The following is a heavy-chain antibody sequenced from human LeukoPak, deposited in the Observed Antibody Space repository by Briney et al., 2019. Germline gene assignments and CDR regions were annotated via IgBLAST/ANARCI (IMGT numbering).Heavy chain of an antibody. V-gene: IGHV3-23*01. Sequence: QLWGSLRLSCAASGFTFSSYAMSWVRQAPGKGLEWVSAISGSDGSTYYADSVKGRFTISRDNSKNTLYLQMKSLRAEDTAVYNCARRAPYCGGDCYHWYFDLWGRGTLVTVSS. J-gene: IGHJ2*01. D-gene: IGHD2-21*02. CDR1: GFTFSSYA. CDR3: ARRAPYCGGDCYHWYFDL. CDR2: ISGSDGST.